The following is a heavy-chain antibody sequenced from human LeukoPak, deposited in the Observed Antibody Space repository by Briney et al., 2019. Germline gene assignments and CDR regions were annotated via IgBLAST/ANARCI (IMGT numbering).Heavy chain of an antibody. CDR2: IYYSGST. CDR1: GGSISSGDYY. V-gene: IGHV4-30-4*08. CDR3: ARVAGIVVVPAASDSYYFDY. Sequence: SETLSFTCTVSGGSISSGDYYWSWIRQPPGKGLEWIGYIYYSGSTYYNPSLKSRVTISVDTSKNQLSLKLSSVTAADTAVYYCARVAGIVVVPAASDSYYFDYWGQGTLVTVSS. D-gene: IGHD2-2*01. J-gene: IGHJ4*02.